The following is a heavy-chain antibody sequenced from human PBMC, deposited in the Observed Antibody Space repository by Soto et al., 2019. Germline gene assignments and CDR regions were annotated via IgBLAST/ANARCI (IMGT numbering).Heavy chain of an antibody. CDR2: ISAYNDNT. CDR3: ASGGNSPGDSYYGMDV. Sequence: ASVKVSCKASGYTFTSYGISWVRQAPGQGLEGMGWISAYNDNTNYAQKLQGRVTMTTDTSTSTAYIELRSLRSDDTAVYYCASGGNSPGDSYYGMDVWGQGTTVTVSS. CDR1: GYTFTSYG. V-gene: IGHV1-18*04. D-gene: IGHD2-21*02. J-gene: IGHJ6*02.